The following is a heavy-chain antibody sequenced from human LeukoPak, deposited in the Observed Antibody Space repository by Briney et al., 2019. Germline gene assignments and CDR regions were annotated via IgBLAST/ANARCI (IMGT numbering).Heavy chain of an antibody. D-gene: IGHD1-1*01. CDR2: IKQDGSEK. V-gene: IGHV3-7*03. CDR3: ARESTGVCDY. J-gene: IGHJ4*02. Sequence: GGSLRLSCAASGFTFSSYWMSWVRQAPGKGLEWVANIKQDGSEKYYVDSVRGRFTISSDYANNSLYMQMNITSAETTVLYYSARESTGVCDYWGQGTLVTVSS. CDR1: GFTFSSYW.